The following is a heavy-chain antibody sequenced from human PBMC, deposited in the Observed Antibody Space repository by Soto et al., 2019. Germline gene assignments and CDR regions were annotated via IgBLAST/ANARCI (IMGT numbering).Heavy chain of an antibody. J-gene: IGHJ4*02. CDR3: ARVHRSSGDSSGYYDY. CDR1: GDSVSSNSAA. V-gene: IGHV6-1*01. CDR2: TYYRSKWYY. Sequence: SQTLSLTCAISGDSVSSNSAAWNWIRQSPSRGLEWLGRTYYRSKWYYDYAVSVKSRITINPDTSKNQFSLQLNSVTPEDTAVCYCARVHRSSGDSSGYYDYWGQGTLVTVSS. D-gene: IGHD3-22*01.